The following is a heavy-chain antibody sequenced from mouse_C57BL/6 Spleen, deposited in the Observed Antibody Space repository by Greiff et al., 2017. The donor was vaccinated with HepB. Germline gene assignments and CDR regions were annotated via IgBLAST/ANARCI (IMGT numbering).Heavy chain of an antibody. Sequence: QVQLQQPGAELVKPGASVKLSCKASGYTFTSYWMQWVKQRPGQGLEWIGEIDPSDSYTNYNQKFKGKATLTVDTSSSTAYMQLSSLTSEDSAVYYCARSFMVTFFEYWGQGTTLTVSS. J-gene: IGHJ2*01. CDR1: GYTFTSYW. V-gene: IGHV1-50*01. CDR2: IDPSDSYT. CDR3: ARSFMVTFFEY. D-gene: IGHD2-2*01.